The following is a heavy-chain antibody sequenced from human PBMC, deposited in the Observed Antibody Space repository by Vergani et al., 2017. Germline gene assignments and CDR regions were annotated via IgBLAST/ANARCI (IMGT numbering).Heavy chain of an antibody. CDR3: ARHFWRYSSGWEFDY. CDR2: IDPSDSYT. J-gene: IGHJ4*02. Sequence: EVQLVQSGAEVKTPGESLRISCKGSGYSFTSYWISWVRQMPGKGLEWMGRIDPSDSYTNYSPSFQGHVTISADKSISTAYLQWSSLKASDTAMYYCARHFWRYSSGWEFDYWGQGTLVTVSS. D-gene: IGHD6-19*01. CDR1: GYSFTSYW. V-gene: IGHV5-10-1*03.